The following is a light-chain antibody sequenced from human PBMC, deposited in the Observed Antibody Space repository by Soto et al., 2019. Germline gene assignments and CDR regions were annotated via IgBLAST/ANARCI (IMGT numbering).Light chain of an antibody. J-gene: IGKJ1*01. CDR1: QSISSW. Sequence: DIQMTQSPSTLSASVGDRVTITCRASQSISSWVAWCQQKPGKAPKLLIYKMSSLESGVPSRFSGSRSGTEFTLTFSSLQTDEFATYYCQQSNSYPTTFGHGTKVEIK. V-gene: IGKV1-5*03. CDR2: KMS. CDR3: QQSNSYPTT.